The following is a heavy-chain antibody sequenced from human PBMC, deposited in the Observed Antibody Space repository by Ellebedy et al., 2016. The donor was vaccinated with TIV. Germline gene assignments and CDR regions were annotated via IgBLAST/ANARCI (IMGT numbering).Heavy chain of an antibody. D-gene: IGHD3-9*01. CDR2: IYYSGRT. CDR1: GGSISTVH. Sequence: SETLSLTCTVSGGSISTVHWSWIRQPPGKGLEWIGYIYYSGRTNYNPSLKSRVSISVDTSKNQFSLKLSSVTAADTAVYYCARYNADYDILTGYPYYYYGMDVWGQGTTVTVSS. J-gene: IGHJ6*02. CDR3: ARYNADYDILTGYPYYYYGMDV. V-gene: IGHV4-59*03.